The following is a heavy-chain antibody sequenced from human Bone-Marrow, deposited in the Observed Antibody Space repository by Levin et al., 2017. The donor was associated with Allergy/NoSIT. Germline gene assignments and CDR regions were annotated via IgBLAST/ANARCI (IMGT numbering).Heavy chain of an antibody. CDR1: GGSFSGYY. CDR2: INHSGST. V-gene: IGHV4-34*01. J-gene: IGHJ4*02. CDR3: ARSLDY. Sequence: SETLSLTCAVYGGSFSGYYWSWIRQPPGKGLEWIGEINHSGSTNYNPSLKSRVTISVDTSKNQFSLKLSSVTAADTAVYYCARSLDYWGQGTLVTVSS.